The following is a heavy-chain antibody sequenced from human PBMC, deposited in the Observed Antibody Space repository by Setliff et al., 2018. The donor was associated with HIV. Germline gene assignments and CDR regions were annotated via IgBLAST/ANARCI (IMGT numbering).Heavy chain of an antibody. J-gene: IGHJ5*02. CDR1: GFIFSNYA. CDR2: ITSDGSNE. Sequence: PGGSLRLSCAASGFIFSNYAMQWVRQAPGKGLEWVAAITSDGSNEYYADSVKGRFTISRDNSKNSLYLQMNSLRAEDTAVYYCARSPTSEFDPWGQGTLVTVSS. CDR3: ARSPTSEFDP. V-gene: IGHV3-30*04.